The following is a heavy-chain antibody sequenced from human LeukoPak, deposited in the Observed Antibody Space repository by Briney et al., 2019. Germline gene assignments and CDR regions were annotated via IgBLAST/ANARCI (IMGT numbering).Heavy chain of an antibody. J-gene: IGHJ3*01. CDR1: GFTFSNFW. D-gene: IGHD6-19*01. CDR2: ISTDGKNT. V-gene: IGHV3-74*01. CDR3: AKPGIAVPGGYDA. Sequence: GGSLRLSCTASGFTFSNFWVHWVRQAPGKGLAWVSRISTDGKNTDYADSVKGRFTISRDNTKNTLYLQMNSLGVEDTAVYYCAKPGIAVPGGYDAWGQGTMVTVSS.